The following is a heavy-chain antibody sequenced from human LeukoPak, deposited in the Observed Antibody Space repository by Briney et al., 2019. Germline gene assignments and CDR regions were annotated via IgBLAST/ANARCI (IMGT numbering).Heavy chain of an antibody. D-gene: IGHD3-22*01. J-gene: IGHJ3*02. CDR3: ARAFYYDSSGYYLYDAFDI. CDR2: MNPNSGNT. CDR1: GYTFTSYD. V-gene: IGHV1-8*01. Sequence: ASVKVSCKASGYTFTSYDINWVRQATGQGLEWMGWMNPNSGNTGYAQKFQGRVTMTRNTSISTAYMELSSLRSEDTAVYYCARAFYYDSSGYYLYDAFDIWGQGTMVTVSS.